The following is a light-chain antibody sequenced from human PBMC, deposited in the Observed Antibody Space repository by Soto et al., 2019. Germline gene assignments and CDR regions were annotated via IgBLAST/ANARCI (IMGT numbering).Light chain of an antibody. CDR2: KAS. J-gene: IGKJ1*01. CDR3: QQYNSLT. Sequence: DIQMTQSPSTLSASVGDKVTITCRASQSISSRLAWYQQKPGKAPKLLIYKASSLESGVPSRFSGSGSGTEFTLTISSLQPDDFATYYCQQYNSLTFGQGTKVDI. V-gene: IGKV1-5*03. CDR1: QSISSR.